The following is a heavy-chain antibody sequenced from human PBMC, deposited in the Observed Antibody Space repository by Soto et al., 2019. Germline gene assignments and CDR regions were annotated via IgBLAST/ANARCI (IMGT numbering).Heavy chain of an antibody. CDR1: DGSISSSSYY. V-gene: IGHV4-39*01. D-gene: IGHD1-1*01. CDR2: IYYSGST. J-gene: IGHJ3*02. CDR3: ATHSTTGTTRDDAFDI. Sequence: PSETLALTCTVSDGSISSSSYYWGWIRQPPGKGLEWIGSIYYSGSTYYNPSLKSRVTISVDTSKNQFSLKLSSVTAADTAVYYCATHSTTGTTRDDAFDIWGQGTMVTVSS.